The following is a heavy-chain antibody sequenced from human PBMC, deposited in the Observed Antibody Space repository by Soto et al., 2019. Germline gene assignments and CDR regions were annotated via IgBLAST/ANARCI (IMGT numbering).Heavy chain of an antibody. CDR3: AKDGPWFGELRGDY. D-gene: IGHD3-10*01. CDR2: ISGSGGST. V-gene: IGHV3-23*01. CDR1: GFTFSSYA. J-gene: IGHJ4*02. Sequence: EVQLLESGGGLVQPGGSLRLSCAASGFTFSSYAMSWVRQAPGKGLEWVSAISGSGGSTYYADSVKGRFTISRDNSKNPLYRQMNSLRAEDTAVYYCAKDGPWFGELRGDYWGQGTLVTVSS.